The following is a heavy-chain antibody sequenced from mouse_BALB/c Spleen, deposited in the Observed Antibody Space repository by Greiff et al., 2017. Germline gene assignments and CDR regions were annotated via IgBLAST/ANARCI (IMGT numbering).Heavy chain of an antibody. CDR1: GFTFSNYW. Sequence: EVKVEESGGGLVQPGGSMKLSCVASGFTFSNYWMNWVRQSPEKGLEWVAEIRLKSNNYATHYAESVKGRFTISRDDSKSSVYLQMNNLRAEDTGIYYCTRPYYGSSYDAMDYWGQGTSVTVSS. CDR2: IRLKSNNYAT. CDR3: TRPYYGSSYDAMDY. J-gene: IGHJ4*01. V-gene: IGHV6-6*02. D-gene: IGHD1-1*01.